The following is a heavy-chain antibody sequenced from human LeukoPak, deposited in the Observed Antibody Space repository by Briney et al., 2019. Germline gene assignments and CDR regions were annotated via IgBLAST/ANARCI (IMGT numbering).Heavy chain of an antibody. Sequence: KPSETLSLTCAVYGGSFSGYYWSWIRQPPGKGLEWIGEINHSGSTNYNPSLKSRVTISVDTSKNQFSLKLSSVTAADTAVYYCARGLMVGAVDYWGQGTLVTVSS. D-gene: IGHD2-15*01. CDR1: GGSFSGYY. V-gene: IGHV4-34*01. CDR2: INHSGST. J-gene: IGHJ4*02. CDR3: ARGLMVGAVDY.